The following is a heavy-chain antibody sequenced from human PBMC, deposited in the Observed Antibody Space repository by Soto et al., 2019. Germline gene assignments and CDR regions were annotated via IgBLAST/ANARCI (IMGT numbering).Heavy chain of an antibody. Sequence: QVQLQESGPGLVKPSQTLSLTCTVSGGSISSGDYYWSWIRQPPGKGLEWIGYIYYSGSTYYNPSLKSRVTISVDTSKNQFSLKLSSVTAADTAVYYCARDRASGAHYYYYGMDVWGQGTTVTVSS. J-gene: IGHJ6*02. V-gene: IGHV4-30-4*01. CDR2: IYYSGST. CDR1: GGSISSGDYY. CDR3: ARDRASGAHYYYYGMDV. D-gene: IGHD1-26*01.